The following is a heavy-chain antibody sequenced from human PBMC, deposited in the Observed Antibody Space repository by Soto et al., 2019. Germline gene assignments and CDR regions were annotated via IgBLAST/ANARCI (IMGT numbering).Heavy chain of an antibody. CDR3: ARGRGYCSGGSCYLDVYYFDY. Sequence: ASVKVSCKASGYTFTGYYMHWVRQAPGQGLEWMGWINPNSGGTNYAQKFQGRVTMTRDTSISTAYMELSRLRSDDTAVYYCARGRGYCSGGSCYLDVYYFDYWGQGTLVTVSS. D-gene: IGHD2-15*01. CDR2: INPNSGGT. J-gene: IGHJ4*02. V-gene: IGHV1-2*02. CDR1: GYTFTGYY.